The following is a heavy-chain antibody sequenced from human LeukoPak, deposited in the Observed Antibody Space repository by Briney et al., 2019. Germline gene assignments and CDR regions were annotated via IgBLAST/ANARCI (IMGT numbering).Heavy chain of an antibody. V-gene: IGHV4-39*01. Sequence: PSETLSLTCTVSGGSISSSSNYWGWIRQPPGKGLEWIGSIYYSGSTYYKPSLKSRVTISVDTSKNQFSLKVSSATAADTAVYYCVSWELATSGFDYWGQGTLVTVSS. CDR1: GGSISSSSNY. J-gene: IGHJ4*02. CDR2: IYYSGST. D-gene: IGHD5-24*01. CDR3: VSWELATSGFDY.